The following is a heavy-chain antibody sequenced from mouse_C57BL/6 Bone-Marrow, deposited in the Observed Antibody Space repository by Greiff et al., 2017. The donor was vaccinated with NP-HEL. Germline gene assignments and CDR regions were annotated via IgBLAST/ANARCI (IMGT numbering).Heavy chain of an antibody. CDR1: GYTFTDYN. CDR3: ARLEMGGSSSYYYAMDY. CDR2: INPNNGGT. Sequence: EVQLQQSGPELVKPGASVKIPCKASGYTFTDYNMDWVKQSHGKSLEWIGDINPNNGGTIYNQKFKGKATLTVDKSSSTAYMERRSLTSEDTAVYYCARLEMGGSSSYYYAMDYWGQGTSVTVSS. J-gene: IGHJ4*01. D-gene: IGHD1-1*01. V-gene: IGHV1-18*01.